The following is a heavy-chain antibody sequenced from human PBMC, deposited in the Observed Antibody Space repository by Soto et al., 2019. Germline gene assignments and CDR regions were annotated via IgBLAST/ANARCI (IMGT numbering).Heavy chain of an antibody. J-gene: IGHJ4*02. CDR1: GFTFDNYA. V-gene: IGHV3-9*01. D-gene: IGHD3-3*01. CDR2: ISWNSGNI. CDR3: AKSLKIFGLATTRSGPLDS. Sequence: GGSLRLSCAASGFTFDNYAMHWVRQAPGKGLEWVSGISWNSGNIGYADSVKGRFTIARDNAKTSLYLEMNSLRAEDTALYYCAKSLKIFGLATTRSGPLDSWGQGALATVSS.